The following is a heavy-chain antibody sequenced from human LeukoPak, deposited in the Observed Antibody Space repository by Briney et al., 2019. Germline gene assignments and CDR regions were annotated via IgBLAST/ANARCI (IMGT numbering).Heavy chain of an antibody. D-gene: IGHD6-19*01. CDR2: IYYSGST. V-gene: IGHV4-59*01. J-gene: IGHJ6*02. Sequence: PSETLSLTCTVSGGSISSYCWSWLRQPPGKGLEWIGYIYYSGSTNSNPSLKSRVTISVDTSKNQFSLKLRSVTAADTAVYYCARDRRAVASYGMDVWGQGTTVTVSS. CDR3: ARDRRAVASYGMDV. CDR1: GGSISSYC.